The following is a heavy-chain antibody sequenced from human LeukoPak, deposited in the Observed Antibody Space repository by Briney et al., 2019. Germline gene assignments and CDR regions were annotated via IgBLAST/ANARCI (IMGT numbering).Heavy chain of an antibody. Sequence: SETLSLTCAVSGYSISSDCYWGWIRPPPGKGLEWIGSMHHSGTSYYNPSLKSRVTVSLDTSKNQFSLRLSSVTAADTAVYYCARQVIGSHYHDYWGQGTLVTVSS. CDR2: MHHSGTS. D-gene: IGHD1-26*01. CDR1: GYSISSDCY. J-gene: IGHJ4*02. CDR3: ARQVIGSHYHDY. V-gene: IGHV4-38-2*01.